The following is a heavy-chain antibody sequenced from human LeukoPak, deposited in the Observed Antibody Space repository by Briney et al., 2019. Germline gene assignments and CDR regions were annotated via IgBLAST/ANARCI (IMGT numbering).Heavy chain of an antibody. D-gene: IGHD6-19*01. CDR1: GGSISRYY. J-gene: IGHJ5*02. Sequence: PSETLSLTCSVPGGSISRYYWSWIRQPAAKGLELIGRIYTSGSTNSNPSLKGRVTMSVDTSKNQVPLKLSYVTAADTAVYYCARDAYSSGWYDWFDPWGQGTLVTVSS. V-gene: IGHV4-4*07. CDR3: ARDAYSSGWYDWFDP. CDR2: IYTSGST.